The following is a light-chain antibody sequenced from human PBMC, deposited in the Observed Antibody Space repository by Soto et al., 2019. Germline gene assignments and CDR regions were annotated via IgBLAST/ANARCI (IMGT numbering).Light chain of an antibody. CDR2: GAS. V-gene: IGKV3-20*01. CDR3: QQYGSSLFT. J-gene: IGKJ3*01. CDR1: QSVSSSY. Sequence: EIVLTQSPGTLSLSPGEGATLSCRASQSVSSSYLAWYQQKPGQAPRLLIYGASSRATAIPDRFSGSGSGTDFTLTISRLEPEDFAVYYCQQYGSSLFTFGPGTKVDNK.